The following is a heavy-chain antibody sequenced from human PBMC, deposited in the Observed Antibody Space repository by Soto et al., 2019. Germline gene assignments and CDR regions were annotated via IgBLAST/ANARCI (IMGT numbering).Heavy chain of an antibody. V-gene: IGHV3-11*05. D-gene: IGHD6-13*01. CDR2: ISSSSSYT. Sequence: QVQLVESGGGLVKPGGSLRLSCAASGFTFSDYYMSWIRQAPGKGLEWVAYISSSSSYTNYADSVKGRFTISRDNAKNSLYLQMNSLRDEDTAVYYCARGYSSSWYVNYYYGMDVWGQGTTVTVSS. CDR3: ARGYSSSWYVNYYYGMDV. CDR1: GFTFSDYY. J-gene: IGHJ6*02.